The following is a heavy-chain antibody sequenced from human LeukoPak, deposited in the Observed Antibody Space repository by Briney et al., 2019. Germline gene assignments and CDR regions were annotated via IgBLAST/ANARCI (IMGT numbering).Heavy chain of an antibody. V-gene: IGHV3-23*01. CDR2: ISGSGGST. Sequence: PGGSLRLSCAASGFTFSSYAMSWARQAPGKGLEWVSAISGSGGSTYYADSVKGRFTISRDNSKNTLYLQMNSLRAEDTAVYYCAKDRDIVVVVAATPYDYWGQGTLVTVSS. CDR1: GFTFSSYA. J-gene: IGHJ4*02. CDR3: AKDRDIVVVVAATPYDY. D-gene: IGHD2-15*01.